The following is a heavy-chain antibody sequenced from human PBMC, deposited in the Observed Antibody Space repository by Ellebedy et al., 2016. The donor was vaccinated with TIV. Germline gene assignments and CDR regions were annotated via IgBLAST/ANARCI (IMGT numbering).Heavy chain of an antibody. Sequence: GESLKISXAASGFTFSDYYMSWIRQAPGKGLEWVSYISSSGSTIYYADSVKGRFTISRDNAKNSLYLQMNSLRAEDTAVYYCAKQKYNWNVLDYWGQGTLVTVSS. CDR3: AKQKYNWNVLDY. J-gene: IGHJ4*02. V-gene: IGHV3-11*01. CDR2: ISSSGSTI. D-gene: IGHD1-20*01. CDR1: GFTFSDYY.